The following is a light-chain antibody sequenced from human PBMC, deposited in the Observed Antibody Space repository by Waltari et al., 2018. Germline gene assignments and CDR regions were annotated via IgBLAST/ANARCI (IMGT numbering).Light chain of an antibody. V-gene: IGLV2-23*01. Sequence: QSALPQPASVSGSPGQSITISCTGTSSDVGGYDLVSWYQHHPGKAPKLMIYEGSKWPSGVSNRFSGSKSGDTASLTISGLQAEDETDYYCCSYAGSGTWVFGGGTKLTVL. J-gene: IGLJ3*02. CDR2: EGS. CDR1: SSDVGGYDL. CDR3: CSYAGSGTWV.